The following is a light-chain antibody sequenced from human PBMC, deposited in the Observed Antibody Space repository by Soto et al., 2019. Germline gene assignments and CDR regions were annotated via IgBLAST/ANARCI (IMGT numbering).Light chain of an antibody. CDR1: QDISSH. CDR3: QQIHSYPGT. V-gene: IGKV1-9*01. CDR2: SAS. Sequence: DIQLTQSPAFLSTSVGDKVTITCRASQDISSHLAWYQQKPGKAPNLLVYSASTLQRGVPSRFSGSGSGTEFTLTISSLQPEDFASYFCQQIHSYPGTFGRGTKVEIK. J-gene: IGKJ4*02.